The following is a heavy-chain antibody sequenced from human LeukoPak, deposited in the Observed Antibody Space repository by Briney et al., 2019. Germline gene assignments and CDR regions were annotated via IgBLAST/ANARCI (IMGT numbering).Heavy chain of an antibody. V-gene: IGHV4-39*07. D-gene: IGHD3-22*01. Sequence: SQTLSLTCTVSGDSISSRSYYWGWIRQPPGKGLEWIGSIYYSGSTYYNPSLKSRVTISVDTSKNQFSLKLSSVTAADTAVYYCASGTPHYYDSSGSLGYWGQGTLVTVSS. CDR2: IYYSGST. CDR1: GDSISSRSYY. CDR3: ASGTPHYYDSSGSLGY. J-gene: IGHJ4*02.